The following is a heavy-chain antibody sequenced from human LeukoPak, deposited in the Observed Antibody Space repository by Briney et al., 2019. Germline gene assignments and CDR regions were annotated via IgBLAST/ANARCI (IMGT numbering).Heavy chain of an antibody. V-gene: IGHV3-30*18. CDR2: ISYDGSNK. CDR1: GFTFSSYG. J-gene: IGHJ4*02. CDR3: AKDPGGGYCSSTSCHFDY. D-gene: IGHD2-2*01. Sequence: GGSLRLPCAASGFTFSSYGMHWVRQAPGKGLEWVAVISYDGSNKYYADSVKGRFTISRDNSKNTLYLQMNSLRAGDTAVYYCAKDPGGGYCSSTSCHFDYWGQGTLVTVSS.